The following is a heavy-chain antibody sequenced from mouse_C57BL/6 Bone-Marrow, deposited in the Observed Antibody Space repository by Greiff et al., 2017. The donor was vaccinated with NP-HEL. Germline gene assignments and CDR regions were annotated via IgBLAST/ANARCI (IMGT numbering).Heavy chain of an antibody. Sequence: EVQLVESGPGLVKPSQSLSLTCSVTGYSITSGYYWNWIRQFPGNKLEWMGYISYDGSNNYNPSLKNRISITRDTSKNQFFLKLNSVTTEDTATYYCASRFYYGNYDYWGQGTTLTVSS. J-gene: IGHJ2*01. CDR3: ASRFYYGNYDY. CDR2: ISYDGSN. D-gene: IGHD2-1*01. V-gene: IGHV3-6*01. CDR1: GYSITSGYY.